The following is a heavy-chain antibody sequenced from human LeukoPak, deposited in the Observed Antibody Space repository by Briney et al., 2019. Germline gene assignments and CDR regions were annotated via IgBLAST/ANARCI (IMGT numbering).Heavy chain of an antibody. CDR3: ARDAVWGDDAFDI. CDR2: INPSGGST. CDR1: GYTFTSYY. V-gene: IGHV1-46*01. Sequence: ASVKVSCKASGYTFTSYYMHWVRQAPGQGLEWMGIINPSGGSTSYAQKFQGRVTMTRDTSTSTVYMELSSLGSEDTAVYYCARDAVWGDDAFDIWGQGTMVAVSS. D-gene: IGHD3-16*01. J-gene: IGHJ3*02.